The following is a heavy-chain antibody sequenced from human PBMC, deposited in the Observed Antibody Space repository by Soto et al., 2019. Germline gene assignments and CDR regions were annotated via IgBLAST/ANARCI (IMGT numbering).Heavy chain of an antibody. Sequence: QVQLQESGPGLVKPSGTLSLTCAVSGGSISSSNWWSWVRQPPGKGLEWIGEIYHSGSTNYNPSPXSXXTIPVDKSKNQFSLKLSSVTAAATAVYYCARIAVAGTRFDYWGQGTLVTVSS. D-gene: IGHD6-19*01. CDR2: IYHSGST. CDR3: ARIAVAGTRFDY. V-gene: IGHV4-4*02. CDR1: GGSISSSNW. J-gene: IGHJ4*02.